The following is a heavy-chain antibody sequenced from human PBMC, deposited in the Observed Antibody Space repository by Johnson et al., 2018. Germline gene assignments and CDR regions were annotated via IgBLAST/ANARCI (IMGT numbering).Heavy chain of an antibody. CDR2: ISSDGTNT. J-gene: IGHJ4*02. CDR1: RFFSNYS. D-gene: IGHD3-3*01. CDR3: ARDPTYDFWSGYPSNFDF. Sequence: QVQLVQSGGGVVQPGRSLKLSCGASRFFSNYSLHWVRQAPGKGLEWVAVISSDGTNTYYADSLEGRFTISRDISKKTFFLKMNTLRAEETAGYYCARDPTYDFWSGYPSNFDFWGQGTLVTVSS. V-gene: IGHV3-30-3*01.